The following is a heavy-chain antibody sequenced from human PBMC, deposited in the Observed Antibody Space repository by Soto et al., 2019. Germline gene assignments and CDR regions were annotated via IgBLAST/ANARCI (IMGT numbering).Heavy chain of an antibody. J-gene: IGHJ4*02. D-gene: IGHD3-10*01. CDR3: ANLPLYGSGFDC. CDR2: ISWNGAAT. CDR1: GFTFDDYA. V-gene: IGHV3-9*01. Sequence: EVQLVESGGGLVQPGGSLRHSCAASGFTFDDYAIHWVRQAPGKGLEWVSGISWNGAATGYVDSVKGRFSISRDNTKNTLYLQMNSLRSEDTAMYYCANLPLYGSGFDCWGQGTLLTVSS.